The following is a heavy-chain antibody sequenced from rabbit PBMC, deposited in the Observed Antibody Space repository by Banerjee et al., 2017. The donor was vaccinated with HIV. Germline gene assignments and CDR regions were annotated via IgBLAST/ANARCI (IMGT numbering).Heavy chain of an antibody. CDR1: GFSFNSGYD. D-gene: IGHD8-1*01. CDR2: AYAGSSGST. CDR3: ARDAGTSFSTYGMDL. J-gene: IGHJ6*01. V-gene: IGHV1S45*01. Sequence: QEQLEESGGDLVKPEGSLTLTCTASGFSFNSGYDMCWVRQAPGKGLEWVACAYAGSSGSTYSATWAKGRFTISKTSTTVTLQMTSLTAADTATYFCARDAGTSFSTYGMDLWGPGTLVTVS.